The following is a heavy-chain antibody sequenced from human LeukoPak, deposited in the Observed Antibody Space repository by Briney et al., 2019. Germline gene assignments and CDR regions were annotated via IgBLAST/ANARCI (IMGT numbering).Heavy chain of an antibody. V-gene: IGHV3-30*18. CDR3: AEPGDAGFYWYFDL. Sequence: GRSLRLSCAASGFTFSSYGMHWVRQAPGKGLEWVAVISYDGSNKYYADSVKGRFTISRDNSKNTLYLQMNSLRAGDTAVYYCAEPGDAGFYWYFDLWGRGTLVTVSS. D-gene: IGHD4-17*01. CDR2: ISYDGSNK. J-gene: IGHJ2*01. CDR1: GFTFSSYG.